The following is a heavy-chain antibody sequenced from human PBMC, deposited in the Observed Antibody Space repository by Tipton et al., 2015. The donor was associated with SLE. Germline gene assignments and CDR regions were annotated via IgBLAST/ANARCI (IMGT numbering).Heavy chain of an antibody. CDR1: GGSISSYY. Sequence: TLSLTCTVSGGSISSYYWSWIRQPAGKGLEWTGRIYTSGSTNYNPSLKSRVTMSVDTSKNQFSLKLSSVTAADTAVYYCARQYSSSSYFDYWGQGTLVTVSS. J-gene: IGHJ4*02. V-gene: IGHV4-4*07. CDR3: ARQYSSSSYFDY. D-gene: IGHD6-6*01. CDR2: IYTSGST.